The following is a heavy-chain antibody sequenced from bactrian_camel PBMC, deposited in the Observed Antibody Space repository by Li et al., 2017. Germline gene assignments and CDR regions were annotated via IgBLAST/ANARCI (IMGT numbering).Heavy chain of an antibody. D-gene: IGHD6*01. CDR3: TKRHVDGRHPRAHLY. J-gene: IGHJ4*01. CDR2: IYSGGGPA. CDR1: GFTFSGYY. Sequence: HVQLVESGGGLVQPGGSLRPSCAASGFTFSGYYMSWVRQAPGKGLEWVSSIYSGGGPASDADWVKGRFAASRDNTKNTMYLQLNNLKTEDTAMYYCTKRHVDGRHPRAHLYWGRGTQVTVS. V-gene: IGHV3-2*01.